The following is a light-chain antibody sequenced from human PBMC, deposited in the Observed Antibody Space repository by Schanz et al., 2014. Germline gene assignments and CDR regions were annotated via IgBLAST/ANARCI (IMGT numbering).Light chain of an antibody. CDR3: SSFAGFHAPLWV. CDR2: EVD. Sequence: QSVLTQPPSASGSPGQSVTISCTGTSSDVGAYNYVSWYQQHPGKAPKLMIYEVDKRPSGVPDRFSGSKSGNTASLTVSGLQAEDEADYYCSSFAGFHAPLWVFGGGTKLTVL. CDR1: SSDVGAYNY. J-gene: IGLJ3*02. V-gene: IGLV2-8*01.